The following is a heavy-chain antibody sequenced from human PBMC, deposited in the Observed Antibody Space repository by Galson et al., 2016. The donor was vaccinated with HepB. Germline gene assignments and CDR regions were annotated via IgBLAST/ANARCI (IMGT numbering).Heavy chain of an antibody. J-gene: IGHJ3*02. D-gene: IGHD4-17*01. CDR2: INHSGST. V-gene: IGHV4-34*01. Sequence: ETLSPTCVVYGASFSGYYWSWIRQPPGKGLEWIGAINHSGSTNYNPSLKSRVTISVDASKNHFFLKVSSVTAADTAVYYCASPYGDYDDDAFDIWGQGTMVTVSS. CDR3: ASPYGDYDDDAFDI. CDR1: GASFSGYY.